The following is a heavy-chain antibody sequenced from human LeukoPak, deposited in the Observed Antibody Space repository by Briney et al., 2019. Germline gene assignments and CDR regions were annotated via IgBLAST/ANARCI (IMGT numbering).Heavy chain of an antibody. J-gene: IGHJ4*02. D-gene: IGHD7-27*01. CDR2: LFYSGYT. V-gene: IGHV4-39*07. Sequence: SETLSLTCTVSGGSISSTPYYWGWIRQPPGKGLEWIGSLFYSGYTYYNPSLKSRVAISVDTSNNQVSLILRSVTAADTAVYFCAKEPTGAKTFDSWGQGTLVTVSS. CDR3: AKEPTGAKTFDS. CDR1: GGSISSTPYY.